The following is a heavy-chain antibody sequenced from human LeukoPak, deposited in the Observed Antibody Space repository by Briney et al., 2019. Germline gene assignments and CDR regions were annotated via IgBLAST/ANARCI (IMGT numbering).Heavy chain of an antibody. Sequence: ASVKVSCKASGYTFTSYYMHWVRQAPGQGLEWMGIIDPSDGSTSYAQRFQGRVTITRDMSTSTVYMELSSLRSEDTAVYYCARDLGMATIQNYFDYWGQGTLVTLSS. J-gene: IGHJ4*02. CDR1: GYTFTSYY. V-gene: IGHV1-46*01. CDR3: ARDLGMATIQNYFDY. CDR2: IDPSDGST. D-gene: IGHD5-24*01.